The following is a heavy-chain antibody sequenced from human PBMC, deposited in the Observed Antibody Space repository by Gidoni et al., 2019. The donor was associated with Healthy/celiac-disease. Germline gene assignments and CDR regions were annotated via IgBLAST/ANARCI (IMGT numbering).Heavy chain of an antibody. CDR3: AREDSGRYYDSSADY. D-gene: IGHD3-22*01. CDR2: ISSSSSTI. V-gene: IGHV3-48*02. CDR1: GFPLRRYS. Sequence: EVQLVESGGGLVQPGGSLRLPCSASGFPLRRYSMTGVRQAPGKGLEWVSYISSSSSTIYYADSVKGRFTISRDNAKNSLYLQMNSLRDEDTAVYYCAREDSGRYYDSSADYWGQGTLVTVSS. J-gene: IGHJ4*02.